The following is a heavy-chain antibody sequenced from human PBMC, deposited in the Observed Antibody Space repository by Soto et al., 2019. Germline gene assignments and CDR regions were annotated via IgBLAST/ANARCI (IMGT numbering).Heavy chain of an antibody. V-gene: IGHV3-23*01. Sequence: EVQLLDSGGDLVQPGGSLRLSCAASGFTFSNYAMSWVRQAPGKGLEWVSTLSDTTYYADSVRGRFTISGDTSESTLYLQMNSLGVEDTAVYYCARSLGPSRHFFDHWGQGTLVTVSS. CDR3: ARSLGPSRHFFDH. CDR2: LSDTT. J-gene: IGHJ4*02. D-gene: IGHD3-16*01. CDR1: GFTFSNYA.